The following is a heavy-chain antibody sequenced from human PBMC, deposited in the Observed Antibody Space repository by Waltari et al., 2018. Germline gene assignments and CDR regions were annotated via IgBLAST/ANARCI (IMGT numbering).Heavy chain of an antibody. CDR2: IYSGGST. CDR3: AREVDYGDYVGAFDP. V-gene: IGHV3-53*01. CDR1: AFTVSSNY. J-gene: IGHJ5*02. D-gene: IGHD4-17*01. Sequence: EVQLVESGGGLIQPGGSLRLSCSASAFTVSSNYMSWVRQAPGKGLEWVSVIYSGGSTYYADSVKGRFTISRDNSKNTLYLQMNSLRAEDTAVYYCAREVDYGDYVGAFDPWGQGTLVTVSS.